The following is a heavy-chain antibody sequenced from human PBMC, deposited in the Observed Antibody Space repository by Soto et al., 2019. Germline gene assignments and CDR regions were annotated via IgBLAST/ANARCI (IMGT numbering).Heavy chain of an antibody. Sequence: GASVKVSCKASGGTFSSYAISWVRQAPGQGLEWMGGIIPIFGTANYAQKFQGRVTITADESTSTAYMELSSLRSEDTAVYYCARVSYPGDIVVVVAAKSSAYYGMDVWGQGTTVTVSS. V-gene: IGHV1-69*13. CDR3: ARVSYPGDIVVVVAAKSSAYYGMDV. J-gene: IGHJ6*02. CDR1: GGTFSSYA. CDR2: IIPIFGTA. D-gene: IGHD2-15*01.